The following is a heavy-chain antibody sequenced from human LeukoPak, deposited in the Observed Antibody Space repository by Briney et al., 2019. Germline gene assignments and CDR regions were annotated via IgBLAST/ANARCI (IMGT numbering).Heavy chain of an antibody. CDR3: ARGATYAYYQDY. Sequence: GGSLRLSCAASGFTFSSYGMHWVRQAPGKGLEWVAVISYDGSNKYYADSVKGRFTISRDNSKNTLYLQMNSLRAEDTAVYYCARGATYAYYQDYWGQGTLVTVSS. CDR1: GFTFSSYG. V-gene: IGHV3-30*03. CDR2: ISYDGSNK. J-gene: IGHJ4*02. D-gene: IGHD1-26*01.